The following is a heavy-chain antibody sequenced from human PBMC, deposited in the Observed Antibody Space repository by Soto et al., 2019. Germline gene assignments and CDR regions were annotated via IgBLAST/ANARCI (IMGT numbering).Heavy chain of an antibody. CDR3: ASGGLYI. CDR2: IGTDGDT. J-gene: IGHJ4*02. CDR1: GFTFSNYD. V-gene: IGHV3-13*01. Sequence: EVQLVESGGGLVQPGGSLRLSCAASGFTFSNYDMHWVRQTSGKGLEWVAGIGTDGDTFYPGSVKGRFPISREDAKNSFYLQMNSLRAEDTAVYYCASGGLYICGQGTLVTVSS. D-gene: IGHD3-16*01.